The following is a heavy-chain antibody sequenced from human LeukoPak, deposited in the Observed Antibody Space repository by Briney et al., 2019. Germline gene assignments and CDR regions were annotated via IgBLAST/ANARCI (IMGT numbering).Heavy chain of an antibody. J-gene: IGHJ4*02. CDR2: ISGSSSGSTSIA. CDR3: ARDFWSGYYTED. V-gene: IGHV3-48*04. CDR1: GIIFSTYA. Sequence: GGSLRLSCEFSGIIFSTYAMNWVRQAPGKGLEWISYISGSSSGSTSIAQYADSVKGRFTISRDNAKNSLHLQMDSLSAEDTAVYYCARDFWSGYYTEDWGQGALVIVSS. D-gene: IGHD3-3*01.